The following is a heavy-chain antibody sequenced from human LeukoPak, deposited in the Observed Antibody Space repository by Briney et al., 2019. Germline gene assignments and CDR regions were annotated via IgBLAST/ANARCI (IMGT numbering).Heavy chain of an antibody. J-gene: IGHJ6*03. CDR2: IYYSGST. CDR3: AREKVGTGTVLGKDYYYMDV. D-gene: IGHD3-16*01. CDR1: GGSISSYY. V-gene: IGHV4-39*07. Sequence: SETLSLTCTVSGGSISSYYWGWIRQPPGKGLEWIGSIYYSGSTYYNPSLKSRVTISVDTSKNQFSLKLSSVTAADTAMYYCAREKVGTGTVLGKDYYYMDVWGKGTTVTVSS.